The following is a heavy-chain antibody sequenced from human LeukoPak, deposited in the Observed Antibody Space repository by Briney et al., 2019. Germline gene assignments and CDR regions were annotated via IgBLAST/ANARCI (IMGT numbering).Heavy chain of an antibody. V-gene: IGHV4-59*01. D-gene: IGHD2-15*01. CDR2: VYYRGNT. CDR1: GGSTSHYF. J-gene: IGHJ6*04. Sequence: PSETLSLTCTVSGGSTSHYFWSWIRQPPGQGREWVGYVYYRGNTIYSPSLRSRVTISVDSSKNEFSLKMTSVTAADTAVYYCARHADIALYREGMDVWGKGTTVTVSS. CDR3: ARHADIALYREGMDV.